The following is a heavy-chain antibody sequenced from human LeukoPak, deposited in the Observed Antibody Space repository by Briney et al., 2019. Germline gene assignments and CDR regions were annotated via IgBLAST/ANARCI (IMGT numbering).Heavy chain of an antibody. Sequence: GGSLRLSCAASGFTFDDDAMHWVRQAPGEGLEWVSLISGDGGSTYYADSVKGRFTISRDNSKNSLYLQMNSLRTEDTALDYCAKDIGAVAGTLDYWGQGTLVTVSS. CDR3: AKDIGAVAGTLDY. J-gene: IGHJ4*02. D-gene: IGHD6-19*01. CDR2: ISGDGGST. CDR1: GFTFDDDA. V-gene: IGHV3-43*02.